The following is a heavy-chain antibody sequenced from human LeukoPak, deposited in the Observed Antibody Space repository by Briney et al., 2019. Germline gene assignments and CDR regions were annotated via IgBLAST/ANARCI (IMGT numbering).Heavy chain of an antibody. CDR1: GFTFSSSTFGSYT. CDR3: ARDLDYSTGFDY. D-gene: IGHD4-11*01. V-gene: IGHV3-21*01. J-gene: IGHJ4*02. CDR2: VSSTGTYI. Sequence: GESLRLSCATSGFTFSSSTFGSYTMNWVRQAPGKGLDWVSSVSSTGTYIYYTDSVKGRFTISRDIANSLLYLQMNSLRADDTAVYYCARDLDYSTGFDYWGQGTLVTVSS.